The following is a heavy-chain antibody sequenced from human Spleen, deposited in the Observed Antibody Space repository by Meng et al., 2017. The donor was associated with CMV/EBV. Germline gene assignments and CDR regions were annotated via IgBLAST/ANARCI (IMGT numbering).Heavy chain of an antibody. CDR3: AREYYDFWSGSRHFDY. D-gene: IGHD3-3*01. Sequence: GESLKISCAASGFTFSSYGMHWVRQAPGKGLEWVAFIRYDGSNKYYADSVKGRFTISRDNSKNTLYLQMNSLRAEDTAVYYCAREYYDFWSGSRHFDYWGQGTLVTVSS. V-gene: IGHV3-30*02. J-gene: IGHJ4*02. CDR2: IRYDGSNK. CDR1: GFTFSSYG.